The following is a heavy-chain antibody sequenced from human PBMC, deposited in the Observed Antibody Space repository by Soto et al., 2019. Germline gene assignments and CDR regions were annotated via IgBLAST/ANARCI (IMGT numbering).Heavy chain of an antibody. CDR1: GGSFSGYY. D-gene: IGHD3-16*01. J-gene: IGHJ4*02. CDR2: INHSGIT. CDR3: ARSTLGYYFDY. V-gene: IGHV4-34*01. Sequence: PSETLSLTCAVCGGSFSGYYCSWIRQPPWKGLEWIGEINHSGITNYNPSLKSRVTISVDTSKNQFSLKLRSVTAADTAVYYCARSTLGYYFDYWGQRTLVAVCS.